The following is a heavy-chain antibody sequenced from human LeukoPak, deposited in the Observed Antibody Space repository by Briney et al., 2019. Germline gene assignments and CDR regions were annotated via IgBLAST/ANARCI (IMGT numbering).Heavy chain of an antibody. D-gene: IGHD1-7*01. CDR2: IDSSSGYM. CDR1: GFTFNTYS. CDR3: ATELELLWFDP. V-gene: IGHV3-21*01. Sequence: GGSLRLSCAASGFTFNTYSMNWARQAPGKGLEWVSSIDSSSGYMFYADSVKGRFTISRDNAKNSLYLQMNSLRAEDTAVYYCATELELLWFDPWGQGTLVAVSS. J-gene: IGHJ5*02.